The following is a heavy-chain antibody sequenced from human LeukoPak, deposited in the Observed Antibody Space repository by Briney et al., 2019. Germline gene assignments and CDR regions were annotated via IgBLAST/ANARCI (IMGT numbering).Heavy chain of an antibody. CDR2: INPNTGGS. J-gene: IGHJ4*02. CDR1: GYTFTGYY. V-gene: IGHV1-2*06. Sequence: ASVKVSCKASGYTFTGYYMHWVRHAPGQGLEWLGRINPNTGGSDYAQTSQGRGTITSATSTSTAYRELSRRKSDATPVYFCATLVSGIDYGGQGTLVPVS. CDR3: ATLVSGIDY. D-gene: IGHD1-26*01.